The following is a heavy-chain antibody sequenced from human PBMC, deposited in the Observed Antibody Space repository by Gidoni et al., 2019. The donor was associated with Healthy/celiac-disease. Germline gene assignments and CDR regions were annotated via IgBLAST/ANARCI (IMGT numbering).Heavy chain of an antibody. CDR3: TTEPPYYDYVWGNIEWVDY. D-gene: IGHD3-16*01. CDR2: IKSKTDGGTT. J-gene: IGHJ4*02. V-gene: IGHV3-15*07. Sequence: EVQLVESGGGLVKPGGSLRLSCAASGFTFCKDWMNWVRQAPGKGLEWVGRIKSKTDGGTTDYAAPVKGRFTISRDDSKNTLYLQMNSLKTEDTAVYYCTTEPPYYDYVWGNIEWVDYWGQGTLVTVSS. CDR1: GFTFCKDW.